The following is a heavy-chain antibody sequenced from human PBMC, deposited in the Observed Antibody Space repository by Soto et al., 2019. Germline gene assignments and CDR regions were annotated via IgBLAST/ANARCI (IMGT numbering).Heavy chain of an antibody. J-gene: IGHJ4*02. CDR3: ASHLTMTGTRGFDH. D-gene: IGHD3-9*01. CDR1: SGSIFSSNW. V-gene: IGHV4-4*02. Sequence: QVQLQESGPGLVKPSGTLSLTCAVSSGSIFSSNWWSWVRQPPGKGLEWIGETRNSGGANYKPSLKSRVTISVDKSTNQFFLNLNSVTAADTAVYYCASHLTMTGTRGFDHWGLGTLVTVSS. CDR2: TRNSGGA.